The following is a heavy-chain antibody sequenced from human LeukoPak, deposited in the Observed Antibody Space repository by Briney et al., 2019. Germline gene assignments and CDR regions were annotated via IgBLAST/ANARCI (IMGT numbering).Heavy chain of an antibody. Sequence: KPWETLSLTCTVSGGSISSSGYYWGWIRQPPGKGLEWIGSIYYSGSTYYHPSLKSRVTISVDRSKNQFSLKLSSVTAADTAMYYCARRASTVVTFNDYWGQGTLVTVSS. J-gene: IGHJ4*02. D-gene: IGHD4-23*01. CDR1: GGSISSSGYY. CDR3: ARRASTVVTFNDY. CDR2: IYYSGST. V-gene: IGHV4-39*01.